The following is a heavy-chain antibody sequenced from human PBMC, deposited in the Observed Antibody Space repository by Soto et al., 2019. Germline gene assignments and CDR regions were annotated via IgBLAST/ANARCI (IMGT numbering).Heavy chain of an antibody. CDR1: GFTFSSYA. Sequence: EVQLLESGGGSVQRGGSLRLSCVTSGFTFSSYAMTWVRQAPGRGLEWVSVINAGGDAAFYADSVKGRFTTSRDNSRNTLYLEMSRLMAEDTGIYDYAKDDDILPASLHYGGQGSVVTVAS. CDR2: INAGGDAA. D-gene: IGHD3-9*01. CDR3: AKDDDILPASLHY. V-gene: IGHV3-23*01. J-gene: IGHJ4*02.